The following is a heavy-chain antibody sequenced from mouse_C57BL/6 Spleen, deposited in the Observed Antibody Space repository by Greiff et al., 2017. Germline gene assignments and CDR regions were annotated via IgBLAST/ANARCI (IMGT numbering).Heavy chain of an antibody. Sequence: DVMLVESGGGLVQPKGSLKLSCAASGFSFNTYAMNWVRQAPGKGLEWVARIRSKSNNYATYYADSVKDRFTISRDDSESMLYLQMNNLKTEDTAMYYCVREVITTVGRGLSSMDYWGQGTSVTVSS. V-gene: IGHV10-1*01. D-gene: IGHD1-1*01. CDR2: IRSKSNNYAT. CDR3: VREVITTVGRGLSSMDY. J-gene: IGHJ4*01. CDR1: GFSFNTYA.